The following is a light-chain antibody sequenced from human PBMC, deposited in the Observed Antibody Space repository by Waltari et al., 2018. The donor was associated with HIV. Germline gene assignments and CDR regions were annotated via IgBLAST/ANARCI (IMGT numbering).Light chain of an antibody. V-gene: IGLV2-14*01. CDR2: EVS. CDR3: SSYTSSITVV. J-gene: IGLJ2*01. Sequence: QSALTQPASVSGSPGQSITISWTGTSSDIGIYNYVSWYQQHPGKAPKLMIYEVSNRPSGVSNRFSGSKSGNTASLTISGLQAEDEADYYCSSYTSSITVVFGGGTKLTVL. CDR1: SSDIGIYNY.